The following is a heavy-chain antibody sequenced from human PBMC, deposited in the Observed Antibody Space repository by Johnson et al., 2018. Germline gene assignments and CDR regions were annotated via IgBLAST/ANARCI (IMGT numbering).Heavy chain of an antibody. D-gene: IGHD3-22*01. CDR1: GYTFTSYY. CDR3: ARDLPRYYYDRSGYQDAFDI. J-gene: IGHJ3*02. CDR2: INPSGGST. Sequence: QVQLVQSGAEVKKPGASVKVSCKASGYTFTSYYMHWVRQAPGQGLEWMGIINPSGGSTSYAQKFQGRVTMTRDTSTSSVYMELSSLRSEDTAVYYCARDLPRYYYDRSGYQDAFDIWGQGTMVTVSS. V-gene: IGHV1-46*01.